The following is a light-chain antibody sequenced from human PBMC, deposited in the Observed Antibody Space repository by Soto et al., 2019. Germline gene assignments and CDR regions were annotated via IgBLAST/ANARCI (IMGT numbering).Light chain of an antibody. CDR2: KAS. CDR1: QTISTS. CDR3: QQYKTYST. J-gene: IGKJ1*01. V-gene: IGKV1-5*03. Sequence: DIQMTQSPSTLCASVGDRESVTCRATQTISTSLAWYQQIPGRAPKLLIYKASILDTGVPSRFSGSGSGTEFTLTISSLQPDDFATYYCQQYKTYSTFGQGTKVDIK.